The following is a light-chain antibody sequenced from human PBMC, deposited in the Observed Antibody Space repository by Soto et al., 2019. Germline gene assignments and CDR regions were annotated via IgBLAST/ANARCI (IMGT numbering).Light chain of an antibody. CDR3: QQYRSSPST. J-gene: IGKJ1*01. CDR1: QPISSNC. Sequence: EIVLTQSPGTLSLSAGERATLSCRASQPISSNCLAWYQQKPGQAPRLLIYASSTRATGIPDRFSGSGSGTDVTLTISRLEPEDFALHYCQQYRSSPSTFGQGTRVEIK. V-gene: IGKV3-20*01. CDR2: ASS.